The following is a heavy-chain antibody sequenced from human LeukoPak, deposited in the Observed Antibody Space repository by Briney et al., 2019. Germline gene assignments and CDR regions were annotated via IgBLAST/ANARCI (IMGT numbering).Heavy chain of an antibody. Sequence: SETLSLTCTVSGGSISSYYWSWIRQPPGKGLEWIGYIYYSGSTNYNPSLKSRVTISVDTSKNQFSLKLSSVTAADTAVYYCASRTVEYSSSFWFDPWGQGTLVTVSS. D-gene: IGHD6-6*01. CDR3: ASRTVEYSSSFWFDP. J-gene: IGHJ5*02. CDR2: IYYSGST. CDR1: GGSISSYY. V-gene: IGHV4-59*01.